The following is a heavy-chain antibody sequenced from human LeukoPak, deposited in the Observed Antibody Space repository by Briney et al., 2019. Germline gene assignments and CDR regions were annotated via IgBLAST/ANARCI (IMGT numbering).Heavy chain of an antibody. CDR1: GGSISSSNW. CDR2: IRHSGST. CDR3: ARRGSWSYYYAMDV. Sequence: SGTLSLTCAVSGGSISSSNWWSWVRQPPGKGLEWIGEIRHSGSTNYNPSLKSRVTMSVDTSKNQFSLKLSSVTAADTAVYYCARRGSWSYYYAMDVWGQGTTVAVSS. J-gene: IGHJ6*02. V-gene: IGHV4-4*02. D-gene: IGHD6-13*01.